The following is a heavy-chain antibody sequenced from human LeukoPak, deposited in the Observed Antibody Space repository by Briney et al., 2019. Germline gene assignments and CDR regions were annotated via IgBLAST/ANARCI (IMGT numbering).Heavy chain of an antibody. CDR2: IYYSGST. D-gene: IGHD1-26*01. CDR3: ARRAEELLTGGNYYYYGMDV. Sequence: SETLSLTCTVSGGSISSSSYYWGWIRQPPGKGLEWIGSIYYSGSTYYNPSLKSRVTISVDTSKNQFSLKLSSVTAADTAVYYCARRAEELLTGGNYYYYGMDVWGQGTTVTVSS. J-gene: IGHJ6*02. V-gene: IGHV4-39*01. CDR1: GGSISSSSYY.